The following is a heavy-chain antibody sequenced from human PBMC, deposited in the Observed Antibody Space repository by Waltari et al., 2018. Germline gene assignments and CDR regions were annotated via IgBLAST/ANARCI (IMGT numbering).Heavy chain of an antibody. J-gene: IGHJ5*02. D-gene: IGHD6-13*01. Sequence: QVQLQESGPGLVKPSETLSLTCTVSGGSISSYYWSWIRQPPGKGLEWIGYIYYSGGTNYNPSLKSRVTISVDTSKNQFSLKLSSVTAADTAVYYCARGVGTAAGTDWFDPWGQGTLVTVSS. CDR1: GGSISSYY. CDR2: IYYSGGT. V-gene: IGHV4-59*01. CDR3: ARGVGTAAGTDWFDP.